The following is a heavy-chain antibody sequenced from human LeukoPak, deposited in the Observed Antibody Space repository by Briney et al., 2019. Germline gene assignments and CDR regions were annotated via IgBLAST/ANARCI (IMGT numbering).Heavy chain of an antibody. J-gene: IGHJ4*02. D-gene: IGHD3-10*01. CDR3: AKDLGFGEYSNDY. CDR2: ISGSGGST. CDR1: GFTFSSYA. V-gene: IGHV3-23*01. Sequence: GGSLRLSCAASGFTFSSYAMSWVRQAPGKGLGWVSAISGSGGSTYYADSVKGRFTISRDNSKNTLYLQMNSLRAEDTAVYYCAKDLGFGEYSNDYWGQGTLVTVSS.